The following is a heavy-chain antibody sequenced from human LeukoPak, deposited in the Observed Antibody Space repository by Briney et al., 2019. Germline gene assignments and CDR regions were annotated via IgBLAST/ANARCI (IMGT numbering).Heavy chain of an antibody. Sequence: GGSLRLSCAASAFTFSSYWMTWVRQAPGKGLEWVANIKPDGSEKGYVDSVKGRFTISRDNAKNSVYLQMNSLRAEDTAFYYCARGGYCTNGVCLYYFDFWGQGTLVTVSS. CDR2: IKPDGSEK. V-gene: IGHV3-7*03. CDR1: AFTFSSYW. D-gene: IGHD2-8*01. J-gene: IGHJ4*02. CDR3: ARGGYCTNGVCLYYFDF.